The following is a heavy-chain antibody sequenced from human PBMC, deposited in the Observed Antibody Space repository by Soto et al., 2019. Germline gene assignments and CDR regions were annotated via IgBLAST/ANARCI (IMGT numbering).Heavy chain of an antibody. CDR3: ATYEYRTSLYGIDV. CDR1: GGSFSGYY. J-gene: IGHJ6*02. CDR2: INHRGDM. Sequence: QVQLQQWGAGLLQPSETLSLTCAVSGGSFSGYYWSWIRQSPGKGLEWIGEINHRGDMTYNPSLTSRVTISLDSSKQQFSLILSSVTAADAAIYYCATYEYRTSLYGIDVWGQGAAVTVSS. V-gene: IGHV4-34*01. D-gene: IGHD5-12*01.